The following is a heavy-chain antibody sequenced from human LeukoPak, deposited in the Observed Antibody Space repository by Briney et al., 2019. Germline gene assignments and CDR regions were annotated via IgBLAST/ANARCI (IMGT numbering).Heavy chain of an antibody. D-gene: IGHD2-15*01. V-gene: IGHV3-23*01. J-gene: IGHJ4*02. Sequence: GGSLRLSCAASGFTFSNYAVGWVRQAPGKGLEWVSTISDSGGNTYHADSVKGRFTISRDNSKNTVYLQMNSLRAEDTAVYYCAKGNTGGFYSASDYWGQGTLVTVSS. CDR3: AKGNTGGFYSASDY. CDR1: GFTFSNYA. CDR2: ISDSGGNT.